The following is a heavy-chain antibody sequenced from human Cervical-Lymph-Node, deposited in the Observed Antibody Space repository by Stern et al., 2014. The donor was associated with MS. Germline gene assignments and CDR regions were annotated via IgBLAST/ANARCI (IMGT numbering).Heavy chain of an antibody. D-gene: IGHD2-8*01. V-gene: IGHV4/OR15-8*01. CDR2: IPHSGRP. CDR1: GDAITNNRG. J-gene: IGHJ4*02. Sequence: VQLVQSGPGLVKPSGTLSLTCGVSGDAITNNRGCWSWVRQPPGKGLEWIGAIPHSGRPYSNPSLKSRGTISVDMSQNHFSLRVGSVTAADSAVYYCARGKEYASWLWGQGTLVTVSS. CDR3: ARGKEYASWL.